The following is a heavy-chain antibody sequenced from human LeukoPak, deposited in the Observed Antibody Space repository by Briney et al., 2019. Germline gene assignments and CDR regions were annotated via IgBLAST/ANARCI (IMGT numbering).Heavy chain of an antibody. CDR3: AREYSSGWYVLGDY. CDR1: GYTFTSYA. D-gene: IGHD6-19*01. Sequence: ASVKVSCKASGYTFTSYAMHWVRQAPGQRLEWMGWINAGNGNTKYSQKFQGRVTITRDTSASTAYMELSSLRSEDTAVYYCAREYSSGWYVLGDYWGQGTLVTVSS. V-gene: IGHV1-3*01. CDR2: INAGNGNT. J-gene: IGHJ4*02.